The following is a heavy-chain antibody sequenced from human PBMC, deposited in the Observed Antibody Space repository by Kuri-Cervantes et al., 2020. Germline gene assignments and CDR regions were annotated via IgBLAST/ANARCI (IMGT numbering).Heavy chain of an antibody. V-gene: IGHV3-30*03. Sequence: GESLKISCAASGFSFSDFGMHWVRQAPGKGLEWVAVISDDGSNKYYADSVQGRFTISRDNSKNTLYLQMNSLRAEDTAVYYCARERHGSGYYPYYYYGMDVWGQGTTVTVSS. J-gene: IGHJ6*02. CDR2: ISDDGSNK. CDR1: GFSFSDFG. CDR3: ARERHGSGYYPYYYYGMDV. D-gene: IGHD3-22*01.